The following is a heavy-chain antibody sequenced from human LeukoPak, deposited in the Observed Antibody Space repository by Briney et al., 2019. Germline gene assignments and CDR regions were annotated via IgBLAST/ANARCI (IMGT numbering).Heavy chain of an antibody. Sequence: PGGSLGLSCAASGFTFSSYWMSWVRQAPGKGLEWVANKKQDGSEKYYVDSVKGRFTISRDNAKNSLYLQMNSLRAEDTAVYYCARVLEIRGYYGSGYSFDYWGQGTLVTVSS. CDR3: ARVLEIRGYYGSGYSFDY. CDR1: GFTFSSYW. D-gene: IGHD3-10*01. V-gene: IGHV3-7*03. CDR2: KKQDGSEK. J-gene: IGHJ4*02.